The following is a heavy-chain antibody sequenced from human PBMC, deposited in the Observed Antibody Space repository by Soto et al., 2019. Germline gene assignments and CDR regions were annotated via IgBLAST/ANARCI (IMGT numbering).Heavy chain of an antibody. Sequence: QVQLQESGPGLVKPSWTLSLTCAVSGVAIGSHDWWTWDRQPPGKGLEWIGESHQSGNTNYNSPLESRVTISMDKSKNHFSLQLSSVTVADTAVYYCATRDTGRVYWGQGTLVTVSS. CDR2: SHQSGNT. J-gene: IGHJ4*02. D-gene: IGHD5-18*01. CDR3: ATRDTGRVY. V-gene: IGHV4-4*02. CDR1: GVAIGSHDW.